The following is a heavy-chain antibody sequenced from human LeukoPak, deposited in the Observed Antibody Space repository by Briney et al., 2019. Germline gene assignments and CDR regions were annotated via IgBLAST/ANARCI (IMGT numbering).Heavy chain of an antibody. CDR2: ISGSGGSA. D-gene: IGHD3-10*01. Sequence: GGSLRLSCAASGFTFSNYAMSWVRQAPGKGLEWISSISGSGGSADYADSVKGRFTISRDNSNNTLFLQMSSLSVEDTAFYYCANGALLLWFEDAFDIWGQGTVVTVSS. CDR1: GFTFSNYA. V-gene: IGHV3-23*01. CDR3: ANGALLLWFEDAFDI. J-gene: IGHJ3*02.